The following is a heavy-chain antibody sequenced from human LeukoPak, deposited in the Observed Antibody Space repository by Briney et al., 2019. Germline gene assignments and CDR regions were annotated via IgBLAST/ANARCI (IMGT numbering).Heavy chain of an antibody. CDR2: ISAYNGNT. CDR3: ARAPFCTNGVCFPSSHAFDI. Sequence: GASVKVSCKASGYTFTSYGISWVRQAPGQGLEWMGWISAYNGNTNYAQKLQGRVTMTTDTSTSTAYMELRSLRSDDTAVYYCARAPFCTNGVCFPSSHAFDIWGQGTMVTVSS. CDR1: GYTFTSYG. J-gene: IGHJ3*02. V-gene: IGHV1-18*01. D-gene: IGHD2-8*01.